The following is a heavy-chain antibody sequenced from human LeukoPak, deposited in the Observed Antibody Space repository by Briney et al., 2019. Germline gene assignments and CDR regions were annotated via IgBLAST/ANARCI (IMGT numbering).Heavy chain of an antibody. Sequence: SETLSLTCAVYGGSFSGYYWSWIRQPPGKGLEWIGEINHSGSTNYNPSLKSRVTISVDMSKNQFSLKLSSVTAADTAVYYCARLRAYTSSGVSSWGQGTLVTVSS. V-gene: IGHV4-34*01. J-gene: IGHJ4*02. CDR2: INHSGST. D-gene: IGHD3-16*01. CDR1: GGSFSGYY. CDR3: ARLRAYTSSGVSS.